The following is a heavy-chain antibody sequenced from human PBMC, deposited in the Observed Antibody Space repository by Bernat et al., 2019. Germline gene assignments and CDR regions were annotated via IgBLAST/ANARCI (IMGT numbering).Heavy chain of an antibody. Sequence: QVQLVESGGGVVQPGRSLRLSCAASGFTFSSYGMHWFRQAPGKGLEWVAVIWYDGSNKYYADSVKGRFTISRDNSKNTLYLQMNSLRAEDTAVYYCARDGGYSYGTEFSDYWGQGTLVTVSS. J-gene: IGHJ4*02. CDR3: ARDGGYSYGTEFSDY. CDR1: GFTFSSYG. CDR2: IWYDGSNK. D-gene: IGHD5-18*01. V-gene: IGHV3-33*01.